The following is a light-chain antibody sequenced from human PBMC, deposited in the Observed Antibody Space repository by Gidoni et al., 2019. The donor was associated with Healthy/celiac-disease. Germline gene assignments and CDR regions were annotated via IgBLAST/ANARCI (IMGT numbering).Light chain of an antibody. CDR1: QDISNY. CDR3: QQYDNPLLT. J-gene: IGKJ4*01. V-gene: IGKV1-33*01. CDR2: DAS. Sequence: DKQKKQSPSSLSASVGDRVTITCQASQDISNYLNWYQQKPGKAPKLLIYDASNLEAGVPSRFSGSGSGTDFTFTISSLQPEDIATYYCQQYDNPLLTFGGGTKVEIK.